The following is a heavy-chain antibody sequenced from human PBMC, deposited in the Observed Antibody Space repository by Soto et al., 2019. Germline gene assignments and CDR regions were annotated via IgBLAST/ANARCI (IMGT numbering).Heavy chain of an antibody. J-gene: IGHJ4*02. CDR3: AAPTWEYSYGYIAY. CDR2: IYSGGST. CDR1: GFTVSSNY. V-gene: IGHV3-53*01. Sequence: PGGSLRLSCAASGFTVSSNYMSWVRQAPGKGLEWVSVIYSGGSTYYADSVKGRFTISRDNSKNTLYLQMNSLRAEDTAVYYCAAPTWEYSYGYIAYWGQGTLVTVSS. D-gene: IGHD5-18*01.